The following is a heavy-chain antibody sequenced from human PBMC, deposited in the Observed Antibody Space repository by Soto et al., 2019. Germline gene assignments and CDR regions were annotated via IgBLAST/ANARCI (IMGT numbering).Heavy chain of an antibody. Sequence: EVHLLESGGGLVQPGGSLRLSCAASGFTFSSRAMSWVRQAPGKGLDWVSIISASGDNTYYADSVKGRFTIYRDHSKNTLYLQVNSLRAEDRAVYYCSMLTYSDLWSGSHDSWGQGTLVTGSS. V-gene: IGHV3-23*01. D-gene: IGHD3-3*01. CDR2: ISASGDNT. CDR1: GFTFSSRA. J-gene: IGHJ4*02. CDR3: SMLTYSDLWSGSHDS.